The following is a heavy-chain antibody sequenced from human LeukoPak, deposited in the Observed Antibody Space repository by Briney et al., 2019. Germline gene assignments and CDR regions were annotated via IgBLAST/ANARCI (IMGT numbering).Heavy chain of an antibody. CDR1: GGSISSSSYY. D-gene: IGHD2-15*01. V-gene: IGHV4-39*07. Sequence: SETLSLTCTVSGGSISSSSYYWGWIRQPPGMGLEWIGSIYYSGSTYYNPSLKSRVTISVDTSKKQFSLKLSSVTAADTAVYYCARPYCSAGNCYSNFDSWGQGTLVTVSS. CDR2: IYYSGST. CDR3: ARPYCSAGNCYSNFDS. J-gene: IGHJ4*02.